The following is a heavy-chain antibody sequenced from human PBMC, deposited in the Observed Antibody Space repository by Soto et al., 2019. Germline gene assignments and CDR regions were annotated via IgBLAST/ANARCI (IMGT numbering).Heavy chain of an antibody. CDR1: GFTFSSYA. V-gene: IGHV3-30-3*01. CDR3: ASLTIFGVVTLGPSWFDP. J-gene: IGHJ5*02. D-gene: IGHD3-3*01. Sequence: QTGGSLRLSCAASGFTFSSYAMHWVRQAPGKGLEWVAVISYDGSNKYYADSVKGRFTISRDNSKNTLYLQMNSLRAEDTAVYYCASLTIFGVVTLGPSWFDPWGQGTLVTVSS. CDR2: ISYDGSNK.